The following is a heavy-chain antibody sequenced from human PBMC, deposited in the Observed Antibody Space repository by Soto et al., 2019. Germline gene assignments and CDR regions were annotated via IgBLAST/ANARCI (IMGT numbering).Heavy chain of an antibody. CDR1: GFTFSDYY. J-gene: IGHJ5*02. CDR3: VRDSARVVVVPDVEGDNWSDP. V-gene: IGHV3-11*06. Sequence: PGGSLRLSCAASGFTFSDYYMAWIRQAPGRGLEWISFISGNGRSTRYADSVKGRFTISRDNVKNLLFLQMNSLRADDTAIYYCVRDSARVVVVPDVEGDNWSDPWGQGTMVTVSS. CDR2: ISGNGRST. D-gene: IGHD2-15*01.